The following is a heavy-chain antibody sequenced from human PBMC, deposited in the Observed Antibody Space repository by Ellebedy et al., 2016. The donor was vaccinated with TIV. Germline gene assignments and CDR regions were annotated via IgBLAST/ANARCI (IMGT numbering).Heavy chain of an antibody. CDR2: IYTSGST. CDR1: GGSISSHY. Sequence: MPSETLSLTCTVSGGSISSHYWSWIRQPAGKGLEWIGRIYTSGSTNYNPSLKSRVTMSVDTSKNQFSLKLSSVTAADTAVYYCASGYSSGWLDYWGQGTLVTVSS. CDR3: ASGYSSGWLDY. J-gene: IGHJ4*02. D-gene: IGHD6-19*01. V-gene: IGHV4-4*07.